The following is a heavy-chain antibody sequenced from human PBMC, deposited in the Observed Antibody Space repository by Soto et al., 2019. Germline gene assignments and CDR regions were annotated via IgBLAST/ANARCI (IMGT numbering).Heavy chain of an antibody. J-gene: IGHJ5*02. CDR2: INAGNGNT. CDR3: ARESITGTTFVFDP. V-gene: IGHV1-3*01. Sequence: GASVKVSCKASGYTFTSYAMHWVRQAPGQRLEWIGWINAGNGNTKYSQKFQGRVTITRDTSASTAYMELSSLRSEDTAVYYCARESITGTTFVFDPWGQGTLVTVS. CDR1: GYTFTSYA. D-gene: IGHD1-7*01.